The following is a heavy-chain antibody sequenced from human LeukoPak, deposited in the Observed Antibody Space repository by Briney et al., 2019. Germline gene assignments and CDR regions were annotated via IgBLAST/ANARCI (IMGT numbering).Heavy chain of an antibody. CDR1: GFTFSSYW. CDR3: AKDRGIRGVTSYMDV. Sequence: PGGSLRLSCAASGFTFSSYWMSWVRQAPGKGLEWVANIKQDGSEKYYVDSVKGRFTFSRDNSKNSLYLQMNSLRTEDTALYYCAKDRGIRGVTSYMDVWGKGTTVTISS. CDR2: IKQDGSEK. D-gene: IGHD3-10*01. J-gene: IGHJ6*03. V-gene: IGHV3-7*03.